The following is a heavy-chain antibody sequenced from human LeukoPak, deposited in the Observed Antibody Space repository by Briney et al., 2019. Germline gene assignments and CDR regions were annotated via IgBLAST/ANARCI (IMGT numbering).Heavy chain of an antibody. CDR1: GGSVSSGSYY. J-gene: IGHJ6*02. V-gene: IGHV4-61*01. D-gene: IGHD3-22*01. Sequence: KPSETLSLTCTVSGGSVSSGSYYWSWIRQPPGKGLDWIGYIHYSGSTNYSPSLKSRVTISVDTSKNQFPLKLSSVTAADTAVYYCARESHYHDSSGYYYFTDYYYYYGMDVWGQGTTVTVSS. CDR3: ARESHYHDSSGYYYFTDYYYYYGMDV. CDR2: IHYSGST.